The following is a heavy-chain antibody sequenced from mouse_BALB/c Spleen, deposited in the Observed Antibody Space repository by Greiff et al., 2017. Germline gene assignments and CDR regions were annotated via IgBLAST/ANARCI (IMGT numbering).Heavy chain of an antibody. CDR1: GYTFTSYV. V-gene: IGHV1-54*01. CDR2: INPGSGGT. Sequence: VQLQQSGPELVKPGASVKMSCKASGYTFTSYVMHWVKQKPGQGLEWIGVINPGSGGTNYNEKFKGKETLTADKSSSTAYMQLSSLTSDDSAVYFCARGDYFDYWGQGTTLTVSS. J-gene: IGHJ2*01. D-gene: IGHD2-13*01. CDR3: ARGDYFDY.